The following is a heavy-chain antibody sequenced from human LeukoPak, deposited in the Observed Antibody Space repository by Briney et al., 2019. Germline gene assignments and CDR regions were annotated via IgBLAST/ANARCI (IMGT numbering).Heavy chain of an antibody. CDR3: ARSGWYAALFDY. Sequence: GGSLRLSCAASGFTFSSYWMSWVRQAPGKGLEWVANIKQDGCEKYCVDCVEGRFTLSRDNAKNSVYLQMHRLRAEDPAVYYCARSGWYAALFDYWGQATLVTVSP. CDR1: GFTFSSYW. V-gene: IGHV3-7*01. D-gene: IGHD6-19*01. J-gene: IGHJ4*02. CDR2: IKQDGCEK.